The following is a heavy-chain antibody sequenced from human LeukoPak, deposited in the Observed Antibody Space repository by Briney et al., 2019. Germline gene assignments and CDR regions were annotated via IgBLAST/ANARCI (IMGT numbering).Heavy chain of an antibody. J-gene: IGHJ5*02. CDR1: GFTFSSYW. V-gene: IGHV3-23*01. CDR2: ISGSGGST. D-gene: IGHD6-19*01. Sequence: GGSLRLSCAASGFTFSSYWMNWARQAPGKGLEWVSAISGSGGSTYYADSVKGRFTISRDNSKNTLYLQMNSLRAEDTAVYYCAKIDGGYSSGCLTSWGRGTLVTVSS. CDR3: AKIDGGYSSGCLTS.